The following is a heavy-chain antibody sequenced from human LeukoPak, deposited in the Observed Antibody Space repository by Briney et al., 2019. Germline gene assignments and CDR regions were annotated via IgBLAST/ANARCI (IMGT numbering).Heavy chain of an antibody. CDR3: ARDPHDSSGYYYVPFDY. CDR2: ISAYNGNT. Sequence: ASVKVSCKASGYTFTSYGISWVRQAPGQGLEWMGWISAYNGNTNYAQKPQGRVTMTTDTSTSTAYMELRSLRSDDTAVYYCARDPHDSSGYYYVPFDYWGQGTLVTVSS. J-gene: IGHJ4*02. D-gene: IGHD3-22*01. V-gene: IGHV1-18*01. CDR1: GYTFTSYG.